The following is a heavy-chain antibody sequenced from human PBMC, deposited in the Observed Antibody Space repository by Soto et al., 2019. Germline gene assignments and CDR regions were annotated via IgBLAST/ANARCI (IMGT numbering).Heavy chain of an antibody. J-gene: IGHJ6*02. CDR1: GGTFSSYA. CDR2: IIPIFGTA. V-gene: IGHV1-69*12. D-gene: IGHD3-10*01. Sequence: QVQLVQSGAEVKKPGSSVKVSCKASGGTFSSYAISWVRQAPGQGLEWMGGIIPIFGTANYAQKFQGRVTITADESTRTGYMELSRLSSEDTAVYYCTRGADAYYYGSGSYPRDYYGMDVWGQGTTVTVSS. CDR3: TRGADAYYYGSGSYPRDYYGMDV.